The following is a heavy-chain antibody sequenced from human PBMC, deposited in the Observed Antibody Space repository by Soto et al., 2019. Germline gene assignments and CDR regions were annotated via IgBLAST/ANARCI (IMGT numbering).Heavy chain of an antibody. Sequence: EVQLVESGGDLVKPGGSLRLSCAASGFIFSKAWMSWVRQAPGKGLEWVGRIKSKTDGGTAEYAAPVKGRFTISRDDSKNMVYLQMNSLKTEDPAVYYCTKDPKYSHGVCYPYYYGLDVWGQGTTVTVS. CDR3: TKDPKYSHGVCYPYYYGLDV. D-gene: IGHD2-8*01. V-gene: IGHV3-15*01. CDR2: IKSKTDGGTA. J-gene: IGHJ6*02. CDR1: GFIFSKAW.